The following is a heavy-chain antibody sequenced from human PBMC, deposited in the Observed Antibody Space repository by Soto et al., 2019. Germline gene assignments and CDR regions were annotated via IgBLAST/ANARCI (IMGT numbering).Heavy chain of an antibody. V-gene: IGHV3-23*01. D-gene: IGHD3-9*01. J-gene: IGHJ6*03. Sequence: GGSLRLSCAASGFTFSSYAMSWVRQAPGKGLEWVSAISGSGGSTYYADSVKGRFTISRDNSKNTLYLQMNSLRAEDTAVYYCAKVGGDLHYDILTGYYSTKTYYYYYMDVWGKGTTVTVSS. CDR2: ISGSGGST. CDR1: GFTFSSYA. CDR3: AKVGGDLHYDILTGYYSTKTYYYYYMDV.